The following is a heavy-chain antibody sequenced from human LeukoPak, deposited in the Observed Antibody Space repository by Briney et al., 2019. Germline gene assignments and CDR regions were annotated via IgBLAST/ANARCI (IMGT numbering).Heavy chain of an antibody. D-gene: IGHD6-6*01. CDR2: INHSGST. Sequence: WETLSLTCAVYGVSFSGYYWSWIRQPPGKGLEWIGEINHSGSTNYNPSLKSRVTISVDTSKNQFSLKLSSVTAADTAVYYCARARHVRFDYWGQGTLVTVSS. CDR1: GVSFSGYY. V-gene: IGHV4-34*01. CDR3: ARARHVRFDY. J-gene: IGHJ4*02.